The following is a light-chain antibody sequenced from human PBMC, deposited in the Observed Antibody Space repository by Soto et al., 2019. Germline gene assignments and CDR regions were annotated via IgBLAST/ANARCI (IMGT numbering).Light chain of an antibody. J-gene: IGKJ4*01. Sequence: EKALTQCPITLSLSPGERATLSCRASQSVSSNLAWYQQRPGQAPRLLIYGASTRASGVPDRFSGSGSGTEFILTISSLQSEDSAVYYCLHYEVWPALDFGGGTKV. CDR2: GAS. V-gene: IGKV3-15*01. CDR1: QSVSSN. CDR3: LHYEVWPALD.